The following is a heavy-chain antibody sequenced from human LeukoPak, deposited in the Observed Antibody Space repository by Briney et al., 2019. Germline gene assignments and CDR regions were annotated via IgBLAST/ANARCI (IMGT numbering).Heavy chain of an antibody. J-gene: IGHJ4*02. CDR3: ARVSLDDYGDPPAGY. CDR1: RYTFTSYG. V-gene: IGHV1-18*01. CDR2: ISAYNGNT. Sequence: ASVKVSCKASRYTFTSYGISWVRQAPGQGLEWMGWISAYNGNTNYAQKLQGRVPMTTDTSTSTAHLELRSLRSDDTAVYYCARVSLDDYGDPPAGYWGQGTLVTVSS. D-gene: IGHD4-17*01.